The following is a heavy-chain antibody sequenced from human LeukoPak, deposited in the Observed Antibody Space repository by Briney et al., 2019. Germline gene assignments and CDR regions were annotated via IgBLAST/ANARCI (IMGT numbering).Heavy chain of an antibody. V-gene: IGHV3-21*01. Sequence: GGSLRLSCAASGFTFSSYIMNWVRQAPGKGLEWVSSISTSSTNIYYADSVKGRFTISRDNAKNSLYLQMDSLRAEDTAVYYCARGNDILTGWGQGTLVTVSS. CDR1: GFTFSSYI. D-gene: IGHD3-9*01. J-gene: IGHJ4*02. CDR3: ARGNDILTG. CDR2: ISTSSTNI.